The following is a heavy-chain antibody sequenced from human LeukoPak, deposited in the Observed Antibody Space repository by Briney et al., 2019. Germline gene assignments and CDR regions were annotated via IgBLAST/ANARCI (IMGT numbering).Heavy chain of an antibody. CDR3: AKGGRRYCSSTSCYRLDP. V-gene: IGHV3-23*01. J-gene: IGHJ5*02. CDR1: GFTFSSYA. D-gene: IGHD2-2*01. Sequence: GGSLRLSCAASGFTFSSYAMSWVRQAPGKGLEWVSAISGSGGSTYYADSVKGRFTISRDNSKNTLHLQMNSLRAEDTAVYYCAKGGRRYCSSTSCYRLDPWGQGTLVTVSS. CDR2: ISGSGGST.